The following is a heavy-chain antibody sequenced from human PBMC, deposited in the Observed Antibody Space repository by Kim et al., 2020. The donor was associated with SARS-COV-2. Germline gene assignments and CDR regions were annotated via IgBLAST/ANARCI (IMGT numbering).Heavy chain of an antibody. J-gene: IGHJ3*02. CDR3: AREGLDSSGWLDAFDI. Sequence: SGKGRFTISRDNAKNSLYLQMNSLRGEDTAVYYCAREGLDSSGWLDAFDIWGQGTMVTVSS. V-gene: IGHV3-11*05. D-gene: IGHD6-19*01.